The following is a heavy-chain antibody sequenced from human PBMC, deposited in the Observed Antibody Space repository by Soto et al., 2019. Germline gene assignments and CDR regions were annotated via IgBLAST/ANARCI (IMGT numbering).Heavy chain of an antibody. CDR2: IYPGDSDT. Sequence: GESLKISCKGSGYSFTSYWIGWVRQMPGKGLEWMGIIYPGDSDTRYSPSFQGQVTISADKSISTAYLQWSSLKASDTAMYYCERIDDIVVVKAAMIDALDIWGQGTMVTVSS. CDR1: GYSFTSYW. D-gene: IGHD2-2*01. CDR3: ERIDDIVVVKAAMIDALDI. J-gene: IGHJ3*02. V-gene: IGHV5-51*01.